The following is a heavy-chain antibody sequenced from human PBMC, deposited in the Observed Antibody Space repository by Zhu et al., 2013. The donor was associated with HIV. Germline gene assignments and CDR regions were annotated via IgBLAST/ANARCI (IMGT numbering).Heavy chain of an antibody. D-gene: IGHD5-18*01. V-gene: IGHV1-69*01. CDR3: ARDSDTEMADYYYYGMDV. CDR2: IIPILGTS. Sequence: QVQLVQSGAEVKEPGSSVKVSCKASGGTFSSYAISWVRQAPGHGLEWMGGIIPILGTSKYAQRFQGRVTITADASTSTAYMELSSLRSEDTAVYYCARDSDTEMADYYYYGMDVWGQGTTVIVSS. J-gene: IGHJ6*02. CDR1: GGTFSSYA.